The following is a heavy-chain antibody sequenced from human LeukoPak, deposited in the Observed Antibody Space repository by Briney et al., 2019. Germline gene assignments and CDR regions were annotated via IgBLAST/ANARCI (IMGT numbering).Heavy chain of an antibody. V-gene: IGHV3-30-3*01. J-gene: IGHJ4*02. CDR1: GFTFSIYA. CDR2: ISYDGSNK. CDR3: ARDQRYNGFDYSSH. Sequence: PGGSLRLSCAAPGFTFSIYARPWGPQAPGKGLEWVAVISYDGSNKYYADSVKGRFTISRDNSKNTLYLQMNSLRAEDTAIYYCARDQRYNGFDYSSHWGQGALVTVSS. D-gene: IGHD5-12*01.